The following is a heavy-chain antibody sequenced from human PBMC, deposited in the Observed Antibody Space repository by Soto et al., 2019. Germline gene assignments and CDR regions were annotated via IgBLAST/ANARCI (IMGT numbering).Heavy chain of an antibody. J-gene: IGHJ6*03. V-gene: IGHV3-33*01. D-gene: IGHD6-6*01. CDR3: ARLTLHSSSGYMDV. Sequence: GGSLRLSCAASGFTFSSYGMHWVRQAPGKGLEWVAVIWYDGSNKYYADSVKGRFTISRDNSKNTLYLQMNSLRAEDTAVYYCARLTLHSSSGYMDVWGKGTTVTVSS. CDR1: GFTFSSYG. CDR2: IWYDGSNK.